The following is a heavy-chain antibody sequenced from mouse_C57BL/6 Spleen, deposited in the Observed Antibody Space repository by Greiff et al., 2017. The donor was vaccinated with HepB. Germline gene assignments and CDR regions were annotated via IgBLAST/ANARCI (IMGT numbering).Heavy chain of an antibody. CDR3: ARKLDGY. J-gene: IGHJ2*01. V-gene: IGHV1-50*01. CDR1: GYTFTSYW. CDR2: IDPSDSYT. Sequence: QVQLQQPGAELVKPGASVKLSCKASGYTFTSYWMQWVKQRPGQGLEWIGEIDPSDSYTNYNQKFKGKATLTVDTSSSTAYMQLSSLTSEDSAVYYFARKLDGYWGQVTTLTVSS. D-gene: IGHD3-3*01.